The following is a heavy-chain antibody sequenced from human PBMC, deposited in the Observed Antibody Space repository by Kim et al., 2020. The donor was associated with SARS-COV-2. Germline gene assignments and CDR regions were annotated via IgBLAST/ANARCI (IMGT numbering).Heavy chain of an antibody. CDR2: IFYSGHS. CDR1: GDSIDTNTYY. V-gene: IGHV4-39*02. D-gene: IGHD4-17*01. CDR3: ARSGPLRDYGDYTDLHYFDS. J-gene: IGHJ4*02. Sequence: SETLSLTCTVSGDSIDTNTYYWGWIRQPPGKGLEWIGSIFYSGHSDYQPSLEGRVAISVDTSKNHFSLKLNSVTAADTAVYYCARSGPLRDYGDYTDLHYFDSWGQGTLVTVSS.